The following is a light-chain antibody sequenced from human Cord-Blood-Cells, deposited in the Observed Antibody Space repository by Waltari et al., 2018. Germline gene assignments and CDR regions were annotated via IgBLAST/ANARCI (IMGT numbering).Light chain of an antibody. J-gene: IGKJ1*01. CDR1: QGISSY. Sequence: IQLTQSPSSLSASVGDRVTITCRASQGISSYLAWYQQKPGKAPKLLIYDASTLQSGVPSRFSGSGSGTDFTLTISSLQPEDFATYYCQQLNSYPWTFGQGTKVEIK. CDR2: DAS. V-gene: IGKV1-9*01. CDR3: QQLNSYPWT.